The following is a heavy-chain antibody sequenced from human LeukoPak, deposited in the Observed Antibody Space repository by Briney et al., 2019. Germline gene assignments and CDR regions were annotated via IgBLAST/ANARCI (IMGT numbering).Heavy chain of an antibody. Sequence: SETLSLTCTVSGASISDLGYYWSWIRQRPGEGLEWIGFFDYRGATYYNPSLKSRLTISLDTSKNQFSLNLSSVTAADTAVYYCARGEGYCSGGSCYPYYYYGMDVWGQGTTVTVSS. D-gene: IGHD2-15*01. CDR2: FDYRGAT. CDR1: GASISDLGYY. CDR3: ARGEGYCSGGSCYPYYYYGMDV. V-gene: IGHV4-31*03. J-gene: IGHJ6*02.